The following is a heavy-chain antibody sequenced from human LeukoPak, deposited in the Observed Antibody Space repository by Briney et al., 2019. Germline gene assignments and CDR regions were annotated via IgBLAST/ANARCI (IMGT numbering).Heavy chain of an antibody. J-gene: IGHJ4*02. Sequence: GGSLRLSCAASGFTVSSNYMSWVRQAPGKGLEWVSVIYSGGSTYYADSVKGRFTISRDNSKNTLYLQMNSLRAEDTAVYYCARFMATMSINYFDYWGQGTLVTVSS. CDR1: GFTVSSNY. V-gene: IGHV3-66*01. CDR3: ARFMATMSINYFDY. CDR2: IYSGGST. D-gene: IGHD5-12*01.